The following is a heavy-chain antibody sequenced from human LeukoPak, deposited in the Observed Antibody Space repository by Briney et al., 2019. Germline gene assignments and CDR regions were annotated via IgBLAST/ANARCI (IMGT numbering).Heavy chain of an antibody. J-gene: IGHJ6*03. V-gene: IGHV4-34*01. D-gene: IGHD2-15*01. CDR3: ARWVVAADYYYYMDV. Sequence: SETLSLTCAGYGGSFSGYYWSWIRQPPGKGLEWIGEINHSGSTNYNPSLKSRVTISVDTSKNQFSLKLSSVTAADTAVYYCARWVVAADYYYYMDVWGKGITVTVSS. CDR1: GGSFSGYY. CDR2: INHSGST.